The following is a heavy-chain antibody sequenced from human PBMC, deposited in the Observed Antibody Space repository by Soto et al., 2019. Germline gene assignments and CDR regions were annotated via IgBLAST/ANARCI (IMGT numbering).Heavy chain of an antibody. CDR3: ARIGSGWYGGMYYYGMDV. V-gene: IGHV4-34*01. CDR1: GGSFMGYY. D-gene: IGHD6-19*01. CDR2: INHSGST. J-gene: IGHJ6*02. Sequence: WETLSLTCAVYGGSFMGYYWGWGLQPPGKGIEWIGEINHSGSTNYNPSLKSRVTISVDTSKNQSSLKLSSVTAADPAVYYCARIGSGWYGGMYYYGMDVWGQGTTVTVSS.